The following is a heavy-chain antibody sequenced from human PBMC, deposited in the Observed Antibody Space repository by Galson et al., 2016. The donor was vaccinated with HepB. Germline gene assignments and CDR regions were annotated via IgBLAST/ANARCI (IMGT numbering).Heavy chain of an antibody. V-gene: IGHV3-30*04. CDR3: ARGMGYSSGWSNIDY. J-gene: IGHJ4*02. D-gene: IGHD6-19*01. Sequence: SLRLSCAGYGFTFDDYTLHWVRQAPGKGLEWVAVISYDGSYKYYGDSVKGRFTISRDNSKNTLYLQMNSLRPEDTAVYYCARGMGYSSGWSNIDYWGQGTLVTVSS. CDR1: GFTFDDYT. CDR2: ISYDGSYK.